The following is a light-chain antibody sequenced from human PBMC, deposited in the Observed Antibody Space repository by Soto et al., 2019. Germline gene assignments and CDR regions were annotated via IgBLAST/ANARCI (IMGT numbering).Light chain of an antibody. CDR1: QSVSSSY. V-gene: IGKV3-20*01. CDR3: QQYGSSSWT. J-gene: IGKJ1*01. CDR2: GAS. Sequence: EIVLTQSPGPLSLSPGERATPSCRASQSVSSSYLAWYQQKPGQAPRLLIYGASSRATGIPDRFSGSGSGTDFTLTSSRLEPEDFAVYYCQQYGSSSWTFGQGTKVDIK.